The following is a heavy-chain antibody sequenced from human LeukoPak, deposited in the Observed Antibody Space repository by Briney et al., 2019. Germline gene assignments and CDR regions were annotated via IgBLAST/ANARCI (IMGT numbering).Heavy chain of an antibody. CDR3: ARSRVIGASPYYCDY. Sequence: SETLSLTCTVSGAPLSSYYWSWIRQPPGKGLEWVGYIYYDGSTNYNPSLQSRVTISVDTSKNQFSVKLSSLTAADTAVYYCARSRVIGASPYYCDYWGQGTLVTVSS. J-gene: IGHJ4*02. D-gene: IGHD1-26*01. CDR1: GAPLSSYY. CDR2: IYYDGST. V-gene: IGHV4-59*01.